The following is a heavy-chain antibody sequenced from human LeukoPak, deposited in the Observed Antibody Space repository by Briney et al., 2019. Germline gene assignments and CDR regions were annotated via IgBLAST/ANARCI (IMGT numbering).Heavy chain of an antibody. CDR1: GGTFSSYA. CDR3: NSGNKGTYDAFNI. J-gene: IGHJ3*02. CDR2: IIPIFGTA. Sequence: ASVKVSCKASGGTFSSYAISWVRQAPGQGLEWMGGIIPIFGTANYAQKFQGRVTITADESTSTAYMELSSLRSEDTAVYYCNSGNKGTYDAFNIWAKGQWSPSLQ. D-gene: IGHD4-23*01. V-gene: IGHV1-69*13.